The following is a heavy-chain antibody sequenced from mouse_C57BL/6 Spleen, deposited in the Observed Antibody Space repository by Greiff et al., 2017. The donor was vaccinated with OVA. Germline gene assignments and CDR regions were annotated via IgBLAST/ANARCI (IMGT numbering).Heavy chain of an antibody. J-gene: IGHJ2*01. CDR3: ARAFYGSSYFDY. CDR1: GYTFTSYW. CDR2: IYPGSGNT. V-gene: IGHV1-84*01. D-gene: IGHD1-1*01. Sequence: QVQLQQPGPELVKPGASVKLSCKASGYTFTSYWMHWVKQRPGQGLEWIGWIYPGSGNTKYNEKFKGKATLTVDTSSSTAYMQLSSLTSEDSAVYFCARAFYGSSYFDYWGQGTTLTVSS.